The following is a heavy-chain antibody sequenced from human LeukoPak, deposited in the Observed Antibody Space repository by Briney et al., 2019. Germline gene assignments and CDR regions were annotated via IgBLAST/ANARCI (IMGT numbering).Heavy chain of an antibody. CDR3: ARGSGQQQLWFDP. V-gene: IGHV1-2*02. D-gene: IGHD6-13*01. CDR2: INPNSGGT. J-gene: IGHJ5*02. Sequence: GASVKVSCKASGYTFNNYYMHWVRQAPGQGLEWMGWINPNSGGTNYAQKFQGRVTMTRNTSISTAYMELSRLRSDDTAVYYCARGSGQQQLWFDPWGQGTLVTVSS. CDR1: GYTFNNYY.